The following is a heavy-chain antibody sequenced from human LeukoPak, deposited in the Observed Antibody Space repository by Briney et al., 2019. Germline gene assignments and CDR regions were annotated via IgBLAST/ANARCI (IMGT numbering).Heavy chain of an antibody. V-gene: IGHV1-18*01. CDR2: ISAYNGNT. CDR1: GYTFTSYG. Sequence: ASVKVSCKASGYTFTSYGISWVRQAPGQGLEWMGWISAYNGNTNYAQKLQGRVTMTTDTSTSTAYMELRSLRSDDTAVYYCARSVDDSSGYYYDYYFDYWGQGTLVTVSS. D-gene: IGHD3-22*01. J-gene: IGHJ4*02. CDR3: ARSVDDSSGYYYDYYFDY.